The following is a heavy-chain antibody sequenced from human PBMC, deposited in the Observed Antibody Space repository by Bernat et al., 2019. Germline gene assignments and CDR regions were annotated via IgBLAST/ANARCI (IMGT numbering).Heavy chain of an antibody. CDR2: ISSSGSAI. V-gene: IGHV3-48*03. Sequence: EVQLVESGGGLVQPGGSLRLSCVASGFTFSSYELNWVRQAPGKGLEWISYISSSGSAIYYADSVKGRFTICRDNAKNSLYLQMNNLRAEDTAVYYCAREGSFDDFDYWGQGTLITVCS. J-gene: IGHJ4*02. CDR1: GFTFSSYE. CDR3: AREGSFDDFDY. D-gene: IGHD2-15*01.